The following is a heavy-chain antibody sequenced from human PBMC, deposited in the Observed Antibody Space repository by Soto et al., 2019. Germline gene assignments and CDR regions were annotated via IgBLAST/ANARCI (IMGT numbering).Heavy chain of an antibody. CDR1: GGSVSSGSYY. D-gene: IGHD5-12*01. CDR3: ARDTSRRYDYYYYYGMDV. J-gene: IGHJ6*02. V-gene: IGHV4-61*01. Sequence: SETLSLTCTVSGGSVSSGSYYWSWIRQAPGKGLEWIGYIYYSGSTNYNPSLKSRVTISVDTSKNQFSLKLSSVTAADTAVYYCARDTSRRYDYYYYYGMDVWGQGTTVT. CDR2: IYYSGST.